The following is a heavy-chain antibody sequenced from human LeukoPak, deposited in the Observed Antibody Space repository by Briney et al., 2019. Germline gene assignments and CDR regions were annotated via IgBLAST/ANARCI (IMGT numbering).Heavy chain of an antibody. J-gene: IGHJ4*02. CDR2: IHYSGST. Sequence: SSETLSLTCTVSGGSISSYYWSWIRQPPGKGLEWIGYIHYSGSTNYNPSLKSRVTISIDTSKNHFSLKLSSVTAADTAVYYCARHRSYEVVYFDYWGQGTLVTVSS. CDR1: GGSISSYY. CDR3: ARHRSYEVVYFDY. D-gene: IGHD3-3*01. V-gene: IGHV4-59*08.